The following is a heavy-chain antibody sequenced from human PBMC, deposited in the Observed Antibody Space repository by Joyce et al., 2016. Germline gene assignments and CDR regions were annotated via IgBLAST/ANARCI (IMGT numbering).Heavy chain of an antibody. CDR3: NKDRAP. D-gene: IGHD3-10*01. J-gene: IGHJ5*02. CDR2: IRNKANSYTT. V-gene: IGHV3-72*01. Sequence: EVQLVESGGGLVHPGGSLRLSCAASGFTFSDHYMDWVRQAPGKGLEWIARIRNKANSYTTEYAASVKGRFTISRDDSKNSLYLQMDSLKTEDTAVYYCNKDRAPWGQGTLVTVSS. CDR1: GFTFSDHY.